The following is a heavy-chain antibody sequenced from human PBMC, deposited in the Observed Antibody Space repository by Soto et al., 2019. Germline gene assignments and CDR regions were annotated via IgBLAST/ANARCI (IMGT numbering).Heavy chain of an antibody. CDR1: GGSISSGGYS. CDR2: IYHSGST. J-gene: IGHJ4*02. D-gene: IGHD1-26*01. CDR3: ARDRTTKGFDY. Sequence: PSETLSLTCAVSGGSISSGGYSWSWIRQPPGKGLEWIGYIYHSGSTYYNPSLKSRVTISVDRSKNQFSLKLSSVTAADTAAYYCARDRTTKGFDYWGQGTLVTVSS. V-gene: IGHV4-30-2*01.